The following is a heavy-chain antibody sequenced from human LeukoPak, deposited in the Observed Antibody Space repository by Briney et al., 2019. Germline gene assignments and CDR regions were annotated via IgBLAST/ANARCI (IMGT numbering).Heavy chain of an antibody. CDR2: ISYDGSSK. D-gene: IGHD2-21*02. CDR1: GFTFSSYG. J-gene: IGHJ3*02. CDR3: ASSVVVVTAIGYAFDI. Sequence: PGGSLRLSCAASGFTFSSYGMHWVRQAPGKGLEWVAVISYDGSSKYYADSVKGRFTISRDNSKNTLYLQMNSLRAEDTAVYYCASSVVVVTAIGYAFDIWGQGTMVTVSS. V-gene: IGHV3-30*03.